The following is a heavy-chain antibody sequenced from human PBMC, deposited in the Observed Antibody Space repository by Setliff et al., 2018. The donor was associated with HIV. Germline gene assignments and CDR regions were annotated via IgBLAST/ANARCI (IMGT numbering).Heavy chain of an antibody. CDR3: AKDLHPGYFDD. V-gene: IGHV4-4*07. CDR1: GGSISGYH. Sequence: ETLSLTCTVSGGSISGYHWSWIRQPAVKGLEWIGRIHSSGSTSYNPSLKSRVTMSVDASKNQFSLKVNSVTAADTAVYYCAKDLHPGYFDDWGQGTLVTVSS. J-gene: IGHJ4*02. CDR2: IHSSGST.